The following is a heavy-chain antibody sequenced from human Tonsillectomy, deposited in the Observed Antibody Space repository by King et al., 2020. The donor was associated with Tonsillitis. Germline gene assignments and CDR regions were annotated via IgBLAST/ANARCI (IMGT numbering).Heavy chain of an antibody. Sequence: VQLVESGGGLVQPGGSLRLSCAASGFTFSSYAMSWVRQAPGKGLEWVSAISGSGGSTYYADSVKGRFTISRDNSKNTLYLQMNSLRAEDTAVYYCAKPADGYDSSGYLSYFDSWGQGTLVTVSS. J-gene: IGHJ4*02. CDR2: ISGSGGST. D-gene: IGHD3-22*01. CDR3: AKPADGYDSSGYLSYFDS. V-gene: IGHV3-23*04. CDR1: GFTFSSYA.